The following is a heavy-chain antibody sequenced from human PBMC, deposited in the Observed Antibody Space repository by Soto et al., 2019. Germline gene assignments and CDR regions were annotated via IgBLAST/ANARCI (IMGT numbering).Heavy chain of an antibody. CDR3: ARLGAYYQALDS. J-gene: IGHJ4*02. D-gene: IGHD3-22*01. Sequence: QIQLQESGPGLVKPSETLSLSCTVSDGSITPNYYTWVRQPPGKGLEWIGYVYYAGTTTYNPSLKSRGSISIDTSKNEVSLKLSSVTAADTAVYYCARLGAYYQALDSWGQGTLVTVSS. V-gene: IGHV4-59*08. CDR1: DGSITPNY. CDR2: VYYAGTT.